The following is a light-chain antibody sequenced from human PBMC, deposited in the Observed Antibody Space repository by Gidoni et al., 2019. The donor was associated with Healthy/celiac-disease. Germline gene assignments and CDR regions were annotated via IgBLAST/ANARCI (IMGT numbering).Light chain of an antibody. CDR1: SSNIGAGYD. CDR3: QSYDSSLSSLV. J-gene: IGLJ3*02. Sequence: QSVLTQPPSVSGAPGPWVTISCTGSSSNIGAGYDVHWYQQLPGTAPKLLIYGNSNRPSGVPDRFSGSKSGTSASLAITGLQAEDEADYYCQSYDSSLSSLVFGGGTKLTVL. CDR2: GNS. V-gene: IGLV1-40*01.